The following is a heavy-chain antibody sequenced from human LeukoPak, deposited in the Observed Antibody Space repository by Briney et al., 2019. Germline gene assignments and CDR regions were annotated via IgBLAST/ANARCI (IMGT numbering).Heavy chain of an antibody. Sequence: PSETLSLTCAVSGGSISSSNWWSWVRQPPGKGLEWIGEIYHSGSTNYNPSLKSRVTISVDKSKNQFSLKLSSVTAADTAVYYCARGGGWSPYYFDYWGRGTLVTVSS. CDR1: GGSISSSNW. CDR2: IYHSGST. J-gene: IGHJ4*02. V-gene: IGHV4-4*02. D-gene: IGHD6-19*01. CDR3: ARGGGWSPYYFDY.